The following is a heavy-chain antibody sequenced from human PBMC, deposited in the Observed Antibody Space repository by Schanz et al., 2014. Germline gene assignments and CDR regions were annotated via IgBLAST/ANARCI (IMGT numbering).Heavy chain of an antibody. CDR3: ASSGAGYSSSWDFDY. CDR1: GGTFSSYT. J-gene: IGHJ4*02. CDR2: IIPVLNIA. D-gene: IGHD6-13*01. V-gene: IGHV1-69*02. Sequence: QLQLVQSGAEVKKPGSSVKVSCKLSGGTFSSYTISWMRQAPGQGLEWMGKIIPVLNIATYAQRFQGRVSITADTSTNTAYMELSSLTSEDTAVYYCASSGAGYSSSWDFDYSGQGTLVTVSS.